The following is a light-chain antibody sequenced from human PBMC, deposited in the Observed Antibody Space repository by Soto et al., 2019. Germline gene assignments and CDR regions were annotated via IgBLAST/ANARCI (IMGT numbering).Light chain of an antibody. V-gene: IGLV2-14*01. CDR2: EVS. Sequence: QSVLTQPASVSGSPGQTITISCTGSRSDVGGHNYVSWFQHLPGKAPKLMISEVSSRPSGVSNRFSGSKSGNTASLTVSELQADDEADYYCSSYTTSNTWVFGGGTKVTVL. J-gene: IGLJ3*02. CDR1: RSDVGGHNY. CDR3: SSYTTSNTWV.